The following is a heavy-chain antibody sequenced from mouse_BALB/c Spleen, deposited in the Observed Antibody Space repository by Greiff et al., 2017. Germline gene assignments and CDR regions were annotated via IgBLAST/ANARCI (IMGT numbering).Heavy chain of an antibody. CDR1: GFTFSSFG. CDR2: ISSGSSTI. D-gene: IGHD2-3*01. CDR3: ARSVYHGDWYFDV. V-gene: IGHV5-17*02. J-gene: IGHJ1*01. Sequence: EVKLMESGGGLVQPGGSRKLSCAASGFTFSSFGMHWVRQAPEKGLEWVAYISSGSSTIYYADTVKGRFTISRDNPKNTLFLQMTSLRSEDTAMYYCARSVYHGDWYFDVWGAGTTVTVSS.